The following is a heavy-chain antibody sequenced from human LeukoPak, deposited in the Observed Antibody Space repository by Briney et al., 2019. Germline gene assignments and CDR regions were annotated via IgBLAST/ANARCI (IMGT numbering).Heavy chain of an antibody. Sequence: GGSLRLSCVGALGSHWLGWVRQAPGKGLEWVANIKEDGSQKYYMDSVKGRFTISRDNAKSSLFLQMNNLRVEDTAVYYCTRDQTWGQGTLVTVSS. CDR1: LGSHW. J-gene: IGHJ4*02. V-gene: IGHV3-7*01. CDR3: TRDQT. CDR2: IKEDGSQK.